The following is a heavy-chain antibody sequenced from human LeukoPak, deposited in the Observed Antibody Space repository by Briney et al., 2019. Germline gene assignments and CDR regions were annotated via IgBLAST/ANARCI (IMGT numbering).Heavy chain of an antibody. V-gene: IGHV3-23*01. CDR1: GFTFSNYA. D-gene: IGHD3-10*01. CDR3: AKHPYHYGSGSYYN. J-gene: IGHJ4*02. Sequence: GRSLRLSCAASGFTFSNYAMSWVRQAPGKGLEWVSAISGSGGDTFYTDSVKGRFTISRDNSKNTLYLQMNSLRAEDTAVYYCAKHPYHYGSGSYYNWGRGTLVTVSS. CDR2: ISGSGGDT.